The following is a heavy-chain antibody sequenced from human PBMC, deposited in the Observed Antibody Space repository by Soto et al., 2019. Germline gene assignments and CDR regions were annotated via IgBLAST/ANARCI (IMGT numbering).Heavy chain of an antibody. D-gene: IGHD3-9*01. Sequence: SETLSLTCAVYVGSFKGYAWSWIRQPPGKGLEWIGEINHRGSANSNPSLKSRVTISVDTSKNQFSLNLTSMTAADTAVYYCAGGPYYDILTGYSGAFDIWGQGTMVTVSS. CDR3: AGGPYYDILTGYSGAFDI. J-gene: IGHJ3*02. V-gene: IGHV4-34*01. CDR2: INHRGSA. CDR1: VGSFKGYA.